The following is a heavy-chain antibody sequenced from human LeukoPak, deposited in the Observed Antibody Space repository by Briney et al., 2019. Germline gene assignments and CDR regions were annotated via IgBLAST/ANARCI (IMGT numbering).Heavy chain of an antibody. CDR2: ISSSSSYI. V-gene: IGHV3-21*01. CDR3: AGPPGDSSGYYFLS. CDR1: GITFSSYS. D-gene: IGHD3-22*01. Sequence: PGGSLRLSCAASGITFSSYSMTWVRQAPGKGLEWVSSISSSSSYIYYADSVKGRFTISRDNAKNSLYLQMNSLRAEDTAVYYCAGPPGDSSGYYFLSWGQGTLVTVSS. J-gene: IGHJ4*02.